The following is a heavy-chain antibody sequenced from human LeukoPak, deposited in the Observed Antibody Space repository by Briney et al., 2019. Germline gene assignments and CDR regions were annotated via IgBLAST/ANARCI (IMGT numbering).Heavy chain of an antibody. V-gene: IGHV1-2*06. Sequence: ASVKVSCTASGYTFTGYYMHWVRQAPGQGLEWMGRINPNSGGTNYAQQLQGRVTMTRDTSISTAYMELSRLRSDDTAVYYCVRVDYYDSSGYYYWGQGTLVTVSS. CDR1: GYTFTGYY. CDR3: VRVDYYDSSGYYY. D-gene: IGHD3-22*01. J-gene: IGHJ4*02. CDR2: INPNSGGT.